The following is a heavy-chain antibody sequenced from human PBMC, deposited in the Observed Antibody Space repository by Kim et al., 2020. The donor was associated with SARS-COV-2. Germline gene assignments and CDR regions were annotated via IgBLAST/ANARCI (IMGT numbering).Heavy chain of an antibody. CDR2: ISYDGSNK. V-gene: IGHV3-30*18. Sequence: GGSLRLSCAASGFTFSSYGMHWVRQAPGKGLEWVAVISYDGSNKYYADSVKGRFTISRDNSKNTLYLQMNSLRAEDTAVYYCAKEAALLWFGELSWFDP. D-gene: IGHD3-10*01. CDR1: GFTFSSYG. CDR3: AKEAALLWFGELSWFDP. J-gene: IGHJ5*02.